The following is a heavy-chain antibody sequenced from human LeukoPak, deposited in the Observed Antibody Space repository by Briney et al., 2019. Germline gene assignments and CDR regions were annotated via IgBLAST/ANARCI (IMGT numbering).Heavy chain of an antibody. CDR1: GDSISSYY. J-gene: IGHJ2*01. CDR2: VYYSGST. D-gene: IGHD3-10*01. CDR3: ARLQRITMAGPDYWYFDL. Sequence: PSETLSLTCTVSGDSISSYYWSWIRQPPEKGLEWIGYVYYSGSTNYNPSLKSRVTISVDTSKTQFSLKMNSVTAADTAVYYCARLQRITMAGPDYWYFDLWSRGTLVTVSP. V-gene: IGHV4-59*01.